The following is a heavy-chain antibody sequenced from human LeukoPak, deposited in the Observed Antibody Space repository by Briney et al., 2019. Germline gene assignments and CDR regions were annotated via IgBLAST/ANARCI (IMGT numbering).Heavy chain of an antibody. J-gene: IGHJ3*02. CDR2: MNPKNGNV. Sequence: ASVKVSCKPSGYTFTSYDINWVRQAPGQGLEWMGWMNPKNGNVGYAEKFQGRVIMTRNTSISTVYMEVSRLRSEDTAVYYCARGLGDKYYDSRSDAFDIWGQGSMVTVSS. D-gene: IGHD3-22*01. CDR3: ARGLGDKYYDSRSDAFDI. V-gene: IGHV1-8*01. CDR1: GYTFTSYD.